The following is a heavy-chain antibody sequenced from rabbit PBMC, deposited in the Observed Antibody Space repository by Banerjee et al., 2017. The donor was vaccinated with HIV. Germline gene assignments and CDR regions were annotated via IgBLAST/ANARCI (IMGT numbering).Heavy chain of an antibody. V-gene: IGHV1S45*01. D-gene: IGHD2-1*01. Sequence: QEQLEESGGDLVKPGGTLTLTCKASGFSFSSNYCICWVRQAPGKGLEWIGCIGTGSSGYSGYANWAKGGFTISKISSTTVTLQLNSLTAADTATSFCARNVYDGVVSVGLTRLDLWGPGTLVTVS. CDR3: ARNVYDGVVSVGLTRLDL. CDR1: GFSFSSNYC. CDR2: IGTGSSGYS. J-gene: IGHJ3*01.